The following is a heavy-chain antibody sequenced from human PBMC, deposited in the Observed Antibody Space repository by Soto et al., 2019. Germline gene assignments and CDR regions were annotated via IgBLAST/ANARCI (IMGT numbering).Heavy chain of an antibody. Sequence: LSQTLSLTCAISGDSVSSNSVAWNWIRQSPSRGLEWLGRTYYRSKWYNAYSVSVKSRITINPETSKNQFSLQLKSVTPEDTAVYYCVRDTGSGSGWYGIWGQGTQVTVSS. CDR2: TYYRSKWYN. CDR3: VRDTGSGSGWYGI. V-gene: IGHV6-1*01. CDR1: GDSVSSNSVA. D-gene: IGHD6-19*01. J-gene: IGHJ4*02.